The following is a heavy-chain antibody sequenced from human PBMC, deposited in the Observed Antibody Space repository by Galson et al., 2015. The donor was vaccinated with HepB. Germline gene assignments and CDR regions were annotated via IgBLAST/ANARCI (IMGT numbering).Heavy chain of an antibody. J-gene: IGHJ6*03. D-gene: IGHD3-3*01. Sequence: SVKVSCKASGGTFSSYAISWVRQAPGQGLEWMGGIIPIFGTANYAQKFQGRVTITADESTSTAYMELSSLRSEDTAVYYCARVYYDFWSGSYTPSYYYMDVWGKGTTVTVSS. V-gene: IGHV1-69*13. CDR2: IIPIFGTA. CDR3: ARVYYDFWSGSYTPSYYYMDV. CDR1: GGTFSSYA.